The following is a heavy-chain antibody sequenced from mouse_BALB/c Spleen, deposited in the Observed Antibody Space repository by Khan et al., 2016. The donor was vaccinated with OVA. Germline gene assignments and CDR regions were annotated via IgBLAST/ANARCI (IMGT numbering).Heavy chain of an antibody. CDR1: GYTFTSYW. Sequence: DLVKPGASVKLSCKASGYTFTSYWINWRKQRPGQGLEWVGQISPGSGNHVYKNIFKGKSTLTVDTSSTTVYIQLSSLSSEDSAVYFCARSNYYGNGLYALVYWSQGTAVTVSS. D-gene: IGHD1-1*01. CDR3: ARSNYYGNGLYALVY. CDR2: ISPGSGNH. V-gene: IGHV1S41*01. J-gene: IGHJ4*01.